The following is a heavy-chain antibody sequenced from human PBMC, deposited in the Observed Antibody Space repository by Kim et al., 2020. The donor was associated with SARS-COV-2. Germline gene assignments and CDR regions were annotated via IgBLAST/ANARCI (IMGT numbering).Heavy chain of an antibody. CDR2: INNSGGRT. J-gene: IGHJ4*02. V-gene: IGHV3-23*01. CDR1: GFNFSTYA. CDR3: AKANIDYCFDY. Sequence: GGSLRLSCAASGFNFSTYAMSWVRQASGKGLEWVSSINNSGGRTYHADSVKGRFTISRDNSRNTLYLQMDSLRAEDTAVYYCAKANIDYCFDYWGQGTVVTVSS. D-gene: IGHD2-15*01.